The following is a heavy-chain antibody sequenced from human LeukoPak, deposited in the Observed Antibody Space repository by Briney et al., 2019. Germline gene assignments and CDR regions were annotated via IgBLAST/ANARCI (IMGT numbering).Heavy chain of an antibody. Sequence: GGSLRLSCAASGFTFSSYDMHWVRQATGKGLEWVSAIGAAGDTYYPGSVKGRFTISRENAKNTLSLQMNSLRAEDTAVYYCAKDGWDYWGQGTLVTVSS. CDR1: GFTFSSYD. CDR3: AKDGWDY. D-gene: IGHD2-2*03. J-gene: IGHJ4*02. V-gene: IGHV3-13*01. CDR2: IGAAGDT.